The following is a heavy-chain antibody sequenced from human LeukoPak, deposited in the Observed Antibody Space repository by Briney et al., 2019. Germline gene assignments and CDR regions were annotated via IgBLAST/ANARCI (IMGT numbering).Heavy chain of an antibody. CDR3: ARDKYGDYAFDF. J-gene: IGHJ4*02. CDR1: GFTFSDYY. D-gene: IGHD4-17*01. Sequence: GGSLRLSCAASGFTFSDYYMSWIRQAPGKGLEWVSYISRSSSTNYYPDSVRGGFTIHSENAKNSLFLQMNDLRAEDTAVYYCARDKYGDYAFDFWGQGTLVTVSS. CDR2: ISRSSSTN. V-gene: IGHV3-11*04.